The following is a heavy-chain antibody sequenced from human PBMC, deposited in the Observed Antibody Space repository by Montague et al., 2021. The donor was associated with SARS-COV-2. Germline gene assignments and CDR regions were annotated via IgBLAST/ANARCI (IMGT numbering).Heavy chain of an antibody. Sequence: SETLSLTCSVTGFPISSGNHWGWIRQSPGKGPEWIGSIYHSGYTSYNPSLRRRVTISGDTSKNQFSLRLSSVTAADTAVYYCVRVSYYYDRNDQLLAWFDPWGQGSLVTVSS. J-gene: IGHJ5*02. CDR3: VRVSYYYDRNDQLLAWFDP. V-gene: IGHV4-38-2*02. D-gene: IGHD3-22*01. CDR2: IYHSGYT. CDR1: GFPISSGNH.